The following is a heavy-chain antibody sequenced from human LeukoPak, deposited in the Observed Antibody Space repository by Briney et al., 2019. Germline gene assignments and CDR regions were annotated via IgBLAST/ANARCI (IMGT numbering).Heavy chain of an antibody. CDR2: IVPILGIA. Sequence: ASVKVSCKASGGTFNNYAISWVRQAPGQGLEWMGRIVPILGIANYAQEFQGRLIITADKATSSAYMELSSLRSEDTAVYYCARDQGGNSYGYYAIWYAFDVWGQGTMVTVSS. D-gene: IGHD5-18*01. CDR3: ARDQGGNSYGYYAIWYAFDV. V-gene: IGHV1-69*04. CDR1: GGTFNNYA. J-gene: IGHJ3*01.